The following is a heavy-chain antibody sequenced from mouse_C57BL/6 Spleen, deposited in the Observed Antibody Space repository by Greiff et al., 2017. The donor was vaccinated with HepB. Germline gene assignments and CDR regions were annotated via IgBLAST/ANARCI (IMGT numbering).Heavy chain of an antibody. CDR1: GFTFSDFY. D-gene: IGHD1-2*01. CDR3: ARVITTNWYFDV. Sequence: DVKLVESGGGLVQSGRSLRLSCATSGFTFSDFYMEWVRQAPGKGLEWIAASRNKANDYTTEYSASVKGRFIVSRDTSQSILYLQMNALRAEDTAIYYCARVITTNWYFDVWGTGTTVTVSS. CDR2: SRNKANDYTT. J-gene: IGHJ1*03. V-gene: IGHV7-1*01.